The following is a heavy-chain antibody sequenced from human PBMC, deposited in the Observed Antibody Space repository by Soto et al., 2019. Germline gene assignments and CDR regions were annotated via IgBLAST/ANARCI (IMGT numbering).Heavy chain of an antibody. D-gene: IGHD3-3*01. J-gene: IGHJ4*02. V-gene: IGHV3-9*01. CDR1: GFTFDDYA. CDR2: MSWNSGSI. CDR3: AKDAGGDFWSGSAAFDY. Sequence: GGSLRLSCAASGFTFDDYAMHWVRQAPGKGLEWVSGMSWNSGSIGYADSVKGRFTISRDNAKNSLYLQMNSLRAEDTALYYCAKDAGGDFWSGSAAFDYWGQGTLVTVSS.